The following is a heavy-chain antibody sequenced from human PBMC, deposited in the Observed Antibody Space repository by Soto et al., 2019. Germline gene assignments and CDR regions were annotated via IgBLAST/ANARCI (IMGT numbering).Heavy chain of an antibody. J-gene: IGHJ4*02. CDR1: GFTFSSYG. CDR3: AKVMGELSLYDY. CDR2: ISYDGSNK. Sequence: QVQLVESGGGVVQPGRSLRLSCAASGFTFSSYGMHWVRQAPGKGLEWVAVISYDGSNKYYADSVKGRFTISRDNSKNTLYLQMNSLRAEDTAVYYCAKVMGELSLYDYWGQGTLVTVSS. D-gene: IGHD3-16*02. V-gene: IGHV3-30*18.